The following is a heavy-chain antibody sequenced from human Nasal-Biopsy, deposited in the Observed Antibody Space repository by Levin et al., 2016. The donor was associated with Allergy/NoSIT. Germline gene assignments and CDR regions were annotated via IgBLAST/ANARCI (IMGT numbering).Heavy chain of an antibody. CDR2: IDWGTNK. J-gene: IGHJ4*02. D-gene: IGHD1-26*01. CDR3: AHRGEKLLWGAFDS. Sequence: SGPTLVKPTQTLTLTCTFSGFSLHSREVAVGWVRQLPGKAPEWLALIDWGTNKFYSPSLKTRLTVSKDAPKKQVFLTMTDMEPVDTGTYFCAHRGEKLLWGAFDSWGQGILVTVSS. CDR1: GFSLHSREVA. V-gene: IGHV2-5*02.